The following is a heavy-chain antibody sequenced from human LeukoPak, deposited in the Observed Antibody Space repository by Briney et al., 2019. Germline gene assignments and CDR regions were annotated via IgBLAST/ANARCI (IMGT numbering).Heavy chain of an antibody. CDR1: GFTFSTYS. Sequence: GGALRLSCSASGFTFSTYSMNWVRQAPGKGLEWVSYISSSGSTIYYADSVKGRFTISRDNAKNSLYLQMNSLRAEDTAVYYCAELGITMIGGVWGKGTTVTISS. CDR2: ISSSGSTI. CDR3: AELGITMIGGV. V-gene: IGHV3-48*04. J-gene: IGHJ6*04. D-gene: IGHD3-10*02.